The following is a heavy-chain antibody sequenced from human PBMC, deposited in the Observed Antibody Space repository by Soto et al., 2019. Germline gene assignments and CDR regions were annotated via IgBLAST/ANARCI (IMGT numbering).Heavy chain of an antibody. J-gene: IGHJ4*02. Sequence: NPSETLSLTCTVSGGSISSSSYYWGWIRQPPGKGLEWIGSIYYSGSTYYNPSLKSRVTISVDTSKNQFSLKLSSVTAADTAVYYCARLRDSNHFDYWGQGTLVTVSS. D-gene: IGHD4-4*01. CDR2: IYYSGST. CDR3: ARLRDSNHFDY. V-gene: IGHV4-39*01. CDR1: GGSISSSSYY.